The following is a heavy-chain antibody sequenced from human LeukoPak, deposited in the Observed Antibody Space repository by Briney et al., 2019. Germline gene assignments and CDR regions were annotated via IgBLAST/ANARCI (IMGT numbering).Heavy chain of an antibody. J-gene: IGHJ4*02. CDR3: AKEAPGIAAAGNYFDY. Sequence: GGSLRLPCAASGFTFSSYAMSWVRQAPGKGLEWVSAISGSGGSTYYADSVKGRFTISRDNSKNTLYLQMNSLRAEDTAVYYCAKEAPGIAAAGNYFDYWGQGTLVTVSS. CDR2: ISGSGGST. CDR1: GFTFSSYA. D-gene: IGHD6-13*01. V-gene: IGHV3-23*01.